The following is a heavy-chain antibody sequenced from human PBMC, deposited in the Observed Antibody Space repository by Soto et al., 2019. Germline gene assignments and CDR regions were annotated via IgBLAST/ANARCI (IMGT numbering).Heavy chain of an antibody. D-gene: IGHD3-22*01. CDR3: AKGLVYYDSSGSPDAFDI. J-gene: IGHJ3*02. Sequence: GRSLRLSFGVSGFTFSSYAMSWGRHAPGKGLEGVSAISGSGGSTYYADSVKGRFTISRDNSKNTLYLQMNSLRAEDTAVYYCAKGLVYYDSSGSPDAFDIWGQGTMVTVSS. CDR2: ISGSGGST. V-gene: IGHV3-23*01. CDR1: GFTFSSYA.